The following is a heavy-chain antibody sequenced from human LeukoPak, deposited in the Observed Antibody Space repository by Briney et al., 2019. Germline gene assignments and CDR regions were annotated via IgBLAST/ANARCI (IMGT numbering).Heavy chain of an antibody. V-gene: IGHV3-21*01. D-gene: IGHD4-17*01. CDR1: GFTFSSYW. CDR2: ISSSSSYI. Sequence: GGSLRLSCAASGFTFSSYWMHWVRQAPGKGLEWVSSISSSSSYIHYTDSVKGRFTISRDNAKNSLYLQMNTLRVEGTAVYYCAGINDYGDPTGAFDIWGQGTMVTVSS. CDR3: AGINDYGDPTGAFDI. J-gene: IGHJ3*02.